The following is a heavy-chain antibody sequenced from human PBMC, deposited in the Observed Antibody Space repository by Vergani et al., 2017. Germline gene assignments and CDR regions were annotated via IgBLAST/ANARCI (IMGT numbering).Heavy chain of an antibody. V-gene: IGHV3-73*02. CDR3: TRLGPYCTNGVCYPAY. CDR2: IRSKANSYAT. J-gene: IGHJ4*01. Sequence: EVQLVESGGGLVQPGGSLKLSCAASGFTFSGSAMHWVRQASGKGLEWVGRIRSKANSYATAYAASVKGRFTISRDDSKNTAYLQMNSLKTEDTAVYYCTRLGPYCTNGVCYPAYWGHGTLVTVSS. CDR1: GFTFSGSA. D-gene: IGHD2-8*01.